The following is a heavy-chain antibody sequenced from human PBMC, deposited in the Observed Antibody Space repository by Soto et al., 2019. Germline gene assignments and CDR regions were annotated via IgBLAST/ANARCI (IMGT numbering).Heavy chain of an antibody. J-gene: IGHJ4*02. CDR2: ISYDGSNK. CDR1: GFTFSNSA. Sequence: AGGSLRLSCTASGFTFSNSAMTWVRQAPGKGLEWVAVISYDGSNKYYADSVKGRFTVSRDNSKNTLYLQMNSLRAEDTAVYYCARARGYSYGYYFDYWGQGTLVTVPS. D-gene: IGHD5-18*01. CDR3: ARARGYSYGYYFDY. V-gene: IGHV3-30-3*01.